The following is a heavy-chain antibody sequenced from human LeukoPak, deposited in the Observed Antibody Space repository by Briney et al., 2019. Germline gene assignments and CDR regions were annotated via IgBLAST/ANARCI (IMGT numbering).Heavy chain of an antibody. V-gene: IGHV3-23*01. CDR1: GFSVSNNY. CDR3: AKRGAEVGVTVAPGDY. Sequence: GGSLRLSCVVSGFSVSNNYVSWVRQAPGKGLEWVSAISGSGGSTYYADSVKGRFTISRDSSKNTLYLQMNSLRAEDTATYYCAKRGAEVGVTVAPGDYWGQGTLVTVSS. J-gene: IGHJ4*02. CDR2: ISGSGGST. D-gene: IGHD3-16*02.